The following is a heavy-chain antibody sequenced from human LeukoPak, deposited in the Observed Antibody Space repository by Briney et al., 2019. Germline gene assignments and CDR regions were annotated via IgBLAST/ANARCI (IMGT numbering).Heavy chain of an antibody. D-gene: IGHD4-23*01. J-gene: IGHJ5*02. CDR1: GFTFSSYA. CDR3: ARGVTVYNWFDP. Sequence: GGSLRLSCAASGFTFSSYAMSWVRQAPGKGLEWVSAISGSGGSTYYADSVKGRFTISRDNSKNTLYLKMNSLRAEDTAVYYCARGVTVYNWFDPWGQGTLVTVSS. CDR2: ISGSGGST. V-gene: IGHV3-23*01.